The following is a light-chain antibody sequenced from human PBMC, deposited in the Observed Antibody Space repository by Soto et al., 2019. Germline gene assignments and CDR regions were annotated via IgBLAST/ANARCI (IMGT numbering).Light chain of an antibody. Sequence: EIVLTQSPATLSLSPGERATLSCRASQSVSSYLAWYQQKPGQAPRLLIYDASNRATGVPVRFSGSGSGTDFTLTINSLEPEDFAVYYCHQRADWPPLTFGGGTKVELK. CDR3: HQRADWPPLT. V-gene: IGKV3-11*01. J-gene: IGKJ4*01. CDR2: DAS. CDR1: QSVSSY.